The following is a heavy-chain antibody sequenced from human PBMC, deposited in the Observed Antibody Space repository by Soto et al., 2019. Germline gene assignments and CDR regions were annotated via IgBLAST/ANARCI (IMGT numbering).Heavy chain of an antibody. D-gene: IGHD1-26*01. CDR3: ARDGGRHSGGIDY. V-gene: IGHV1-69*01. CDR2: IIPIFCTA. J-gene: IGHJ4*02. CDR1: GGTFSSYS. Sequence: QVQLVQSGAEVKKPGSSVKVSCKASGGTFSSYSINWVRQTPGQGLEWMGEIIPIFCTANYAQKFQGRVTIPADESTSTAYMELSSLRSEDTAVYYCARDGGRHSGGIDYWGQGTLVTVSS.